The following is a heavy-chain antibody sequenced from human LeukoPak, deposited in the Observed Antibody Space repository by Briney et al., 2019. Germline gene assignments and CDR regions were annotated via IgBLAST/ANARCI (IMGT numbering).Heavy chain of an antibody. V-gene: IGHV1-69*01. J-gene: IGHJ1*01. D-gene: IGHD4-17*01. Sequence: SVTVSCKASGGTFSSYAISWVRQAPGQGLEWMGGIIPIFGTANYAQKFQGRVTITADESTSTAYMELSSLRSEDTAVYYCATMVTQRGYFQHWGQGTLVTVSS. CDR1: GGTFSSYA. CDR2: IIPIFGTA. CDR3: ATMVTQRGYFQH.